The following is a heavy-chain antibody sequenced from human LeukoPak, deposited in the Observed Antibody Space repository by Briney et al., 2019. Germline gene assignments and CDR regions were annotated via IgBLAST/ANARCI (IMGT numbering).Heavy chain of an antibody. CDR1: GLTCRNYA. CDR2: ISGNGGET. V-gene: IGHV3-23*01. D-gene: IGHD3-22*01. CDR3: AKGGHYSFFDF. J-gene: IGHJ4*02. Sequence: GGSLRLSCAASGLTCRNYAMTWVRQAPGNGREWVSTISGNGGETFYADSVKGRFTISRDNSKNTLALQMNSLRAEDTAVYYCAKGGHYSFFDFWGQGTLVTVSS.